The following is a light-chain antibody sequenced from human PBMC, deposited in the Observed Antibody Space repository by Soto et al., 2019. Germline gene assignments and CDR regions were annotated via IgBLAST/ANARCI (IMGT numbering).Light chain of an antibody. V-gene: IGKV3-20*01. CDR1: QSVSSSY. CDR2: GAS. CDR3: QQYGSSPHVA. Sequence: EIVLTQSPGPLSLSPGERATFSCRASQSVSSSYLAWYQQKPGQAPRLLIYGASSRATGIPDRFSGSGSGTDFTLTISRLEPEDFAVYYCQQYGSSPHVAFGQGTKVEIK. J-gene: IGKJ1*01.